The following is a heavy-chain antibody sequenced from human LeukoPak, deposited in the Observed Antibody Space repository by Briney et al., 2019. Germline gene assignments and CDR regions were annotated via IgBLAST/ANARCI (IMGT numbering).Heavy chain of an antibody. CDR1: GGSLNYAGYY. V-gene: IGHV4-31*03. Sequence: SESRSLTCTVAGGSLNYAGYYCGWILQHPGKGREWIGYIYYSGSSYYNPSLRSRVTISVDTSKNHFSLKLSSVTAADTAVYYCARNRDGYNSFDYWGQGTLVTVSS. CDR3: ARNRDGYNSFDY. J-gene: IGHJ4*02. D-gene: IGHD5-24*01. CDR2: IYYSGSS.